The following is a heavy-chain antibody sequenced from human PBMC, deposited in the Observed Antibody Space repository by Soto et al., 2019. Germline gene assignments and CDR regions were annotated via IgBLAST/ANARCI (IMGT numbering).Heavy chain of an antibody. CDR3: TRGPRSTSTGTGAF. V-gene: IGHV3-74*01. J-gene: IGHJ4*02. D-gene: IGHD1-1*01. Sequence: GGSLRLSXAASGFTFSMYWMHWVRQVPGKGPEWVSRINDDGISTNYADSVKGRFTISRDNAKNTLYLQMNALRVGDTAVYYCTRGPRSTSTGTGAFWGQGTLVTVSS. CDR2: INDDGIST. CDR1: GFTFSMYW.